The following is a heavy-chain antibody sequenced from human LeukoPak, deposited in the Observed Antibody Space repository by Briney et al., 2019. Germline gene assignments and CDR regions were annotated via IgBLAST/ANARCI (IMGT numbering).Heavy chain of an antibody. J-gene: IGHJ4*02. Sequence: ASVKVSCKASGYTFTSYGISWVRQAPGQGLEWMGGFDPEDGETIYAQKFQGRVTMTEDTSTDTAYMELSSLRSEDTAVYYCATPKVSRIVGATGEYDYWGQGTLVTVSS. CDR3: ATPKVSRIVGATGEYDY. D-gene: IGHD1-26*01. CDR2: FDPEDGET. V-gene: IGHV1-24*01. CDR1: GYTFTSYG.